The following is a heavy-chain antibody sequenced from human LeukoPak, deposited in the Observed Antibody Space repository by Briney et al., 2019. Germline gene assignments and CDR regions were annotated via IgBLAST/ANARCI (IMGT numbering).Heavy chain of an antibody. D-gene: IGHD3-10*01. J-gene: IGHJ4*02. Sequence: PGGSLRLSCAGSGFTFSGYSMNWVRQTPGKGLEWVSSISTSSSYIYYVDSVKGRFTISRDNAKNTLYLQMNSLRAEDTGVYYCTTDYYGSPYYWGQGTLVTVSS. CDR1: GFTFSGYS. CDR3: TTDYYGSPYY. V-gene: IGHV3-21*01. CDR2: ISTSSSYI.